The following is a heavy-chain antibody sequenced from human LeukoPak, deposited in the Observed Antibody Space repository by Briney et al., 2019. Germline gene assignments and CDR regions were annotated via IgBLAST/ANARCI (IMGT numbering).Heavy chain of an antibody. CDR2: IYYSGST. Sequence: PSETLSLTCTVSGGSISSSSYYWGWIRQPPGKGLEWIGSIYYSGSTYYNPSLKSRVTISVDTSKNQFSLKLSSVTAADTAVYYCARHDPNPLQYGTNGVCNRNYWGQGTLVTVSS. V-gene: IGHV4-39*01. J-gene: IGHJ4*02. CDR1: GGSISSSSYY. D-gene: IGHD2-8*01. CDR3: ARHDPNPLQYGTNGVCNRNY.